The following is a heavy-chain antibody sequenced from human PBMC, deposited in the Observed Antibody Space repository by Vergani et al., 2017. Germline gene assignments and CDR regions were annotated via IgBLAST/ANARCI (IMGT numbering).Heavy chain of an antibody. CDR3: AKGLNYYGSGRRTNYYYGMDV. D-gene: IGHD3-10*01. CDR1: GFSFNSYW. V-gene: IGHV3-74*03. J-gene: IGHJ6*02. CDR2: IKSDGSIT. Sequence: DVHLAESGGGFFQPGGSLRLSCSASGFSFNSYWMHWVRQVPGKGLLWVSRIKSDGSITAYADSVKGRFTISRDNAQNTLYLQMNSLRVEDTAVYYCAKGLNYYGSGRRTNYYYGMDVWSQGTTVTVSS.